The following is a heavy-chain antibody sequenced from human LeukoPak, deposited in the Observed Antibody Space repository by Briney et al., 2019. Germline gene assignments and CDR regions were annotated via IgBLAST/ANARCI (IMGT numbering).Heavy chain of an antibody. CDR2: ISSNGGST. D-gene: IGHD4-17*01. Sequence: GGSLRLSCAASGFTFSSYAMHWVRQAPGKGLEYVSAISSNGGSTCYANSVKGRFTISRDNSKNTLYLQMGSLRAEDMAMYYCARESLDYGDYGWYFDLWGRGTLVTVSS. CDR3: ARESLDYGDYGWYFDL. J-gene: IGHJ2*01. CDR1: GFTFSSYA. V-gene: IGHV3-64*01.